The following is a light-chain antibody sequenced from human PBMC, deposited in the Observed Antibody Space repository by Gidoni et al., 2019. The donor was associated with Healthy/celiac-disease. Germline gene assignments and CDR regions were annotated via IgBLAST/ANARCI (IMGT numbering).Light chain of an antibody. CDR2: DAS. CDR1: QSISSR. V-gene: IGKV1-5*01. Sequence: DIQMTQSPSTLSASVGDRVPITCRASQSISSRLAWYQQKPGKAPKLLIYDASSLESGVPSRFSGSGSGTEFTLTISSLQPDDFATYYCQQYNSYPITFGHGTRLEIK. CDR3: QQYNSYPIT. J-gene: IGKJ5*01.